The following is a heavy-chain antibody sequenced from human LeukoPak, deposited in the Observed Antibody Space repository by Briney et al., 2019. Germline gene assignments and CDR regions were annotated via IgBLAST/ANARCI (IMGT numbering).Heavy chain of an antibody. CDR3: ARGGSYRSLDY. Sequence: SETLSLTCTVSGGSISSGGYYWSWIRQHPGKGLEWVGYIYYSGSTYYNPSLKSRVTISVDTSKNQFSLKLSSVTAADTAVYYCARGGSYRSLDYWGQGTLVTVSS. J-gene: IGHJ4*02. V-gene: IGHV4-31*03. D-gene: IGHD3-16*02. CDR2: IYYSGST. CDR1: GGSISSGGYY.